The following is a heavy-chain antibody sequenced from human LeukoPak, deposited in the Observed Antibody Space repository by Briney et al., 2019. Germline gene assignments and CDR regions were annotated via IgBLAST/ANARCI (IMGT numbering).Heavy chain of an antibody. Sequence: GGSLRLSCAASGFTFSSYWMHWVRQAPGKGLEWVARIDGPGRGTVYADSVKGRFTFSRDNARNTLSLQMNSLRADDTAMYYCVRDLFPDAFDIRGQGTRVTVSS. CDR3: VRDLFPDAFDI. CDR2: IDGPGRGT. CDR1: GFTFSSYW. J-gene: IGHJ3*02. V-gene: IGHV3-74*01. D-gene: IGHD2/OR15-2a*01.